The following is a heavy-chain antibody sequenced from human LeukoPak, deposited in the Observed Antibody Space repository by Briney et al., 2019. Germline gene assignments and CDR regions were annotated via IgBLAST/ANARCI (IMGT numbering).Heavy chain of an antibody. Sequence: SETLSLTCAVYGGSFSGYYWSRIRQPPGKGLEWIGEINHSGSTNYNPSLKSRVTISVDTSKNQFSLKLSSVTAADTAVYYCARRGRGYSYGNHYYFDYWGQGTLVTVSS. CDR1: GGSFSGYY. V-gene: IGHV4-34*01. CDR2: INHSGST. CDR3: ARRGRGYSYGNHYYFDY. D-gene: IGHD5-18*01. J-gene: IGHJ4*02.